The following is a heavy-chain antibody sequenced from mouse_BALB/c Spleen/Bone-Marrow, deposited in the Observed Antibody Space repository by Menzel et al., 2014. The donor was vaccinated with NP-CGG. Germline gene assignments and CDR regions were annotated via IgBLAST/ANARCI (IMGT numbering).Heavy chain of an antibody. D-gene: IGHD2-1*01. V-gene: IGHV1-18*01. CDR1: GYSFTGYT. J-gene: IGHJ4*01. CDR3: ARDGKGPYAMDY. Sequence: DVQLQESGPELVKPGASMKISCKASGYSFTGYTMNWVKQSHGKNLEWIGLINPYNGGTSCNQKFKGKATLTVDKSSNTVYMELLSLTSEDSAVYYRARDGKGPYAMDYWGQGTSATVSS. CDR2: INPYNGGT.